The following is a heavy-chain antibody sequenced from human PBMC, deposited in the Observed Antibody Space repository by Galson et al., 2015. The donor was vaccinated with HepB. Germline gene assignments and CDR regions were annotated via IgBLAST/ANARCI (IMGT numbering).Heavy chain of an antibody. Sequence: SLRLSCAASGFIFNNYNMIWVRQAPGKGLEWVSSISSDGTYIFYADSVKGRFTISRDNAKNSLSLQINNLRAEDTALYYCARDRPLGTPLDYWGQGTLVTVSS. V-gene: IGHV3-21*01. J-gene: IGHJ4*02. CDR1: GFIFNNYN. CDR3: ARDRPLGTPLDY. CDR2: ISSDGTYI. D-gene: IGHD7-27*01.